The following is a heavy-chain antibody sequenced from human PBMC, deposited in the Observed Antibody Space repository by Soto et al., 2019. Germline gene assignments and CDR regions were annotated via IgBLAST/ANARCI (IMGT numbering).Heavy chain of an antibody. CDR3: ARGAFCGGAPGCRDMDV. D-gene: IGHD2-21*01. J-gene: IGHJ6*02. CDR2: ISAYNGNT. V-gene: IGHV1-18*01. Sequence: QIQLVQSGGEVKKPGASVKVSCKSSGYKFISHSITWVRQAPGQGLEWMGRISAYNGNTNYAQKLQGRVTMTTDTSTNTAYMELRSLRSDDTAVYYCARGAFCGGAPGCRDMDVWGQGTTVTGSS. CDR1: GYKFISHS.